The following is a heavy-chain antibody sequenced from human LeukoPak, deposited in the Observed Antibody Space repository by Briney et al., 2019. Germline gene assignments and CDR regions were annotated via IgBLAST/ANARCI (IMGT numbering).Heavy chain of an antibody. CDR2: ITSSGSTV. Sequence: GGSLRLSCAASGFPFSDHYMTWIRQAPGKGLEWVSYITSSGSTVYYADSVKGRFTISRDNAKNSLYLQMNSLRAEDTAVYYCARAKWSIAPAGTFDYWGQGTLVTVSS. J-gene: IGHJ4*02. CDR1: GFPFSDHY. V-gene: IGHV3-11*01. CDR3: ARAKWSIAPAGTFDY. D-gene: IGHD6-13*01.